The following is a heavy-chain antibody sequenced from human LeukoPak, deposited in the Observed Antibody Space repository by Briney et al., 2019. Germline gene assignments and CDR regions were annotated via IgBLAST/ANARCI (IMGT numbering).Heavy chain of an antibody. CDR3: SRDRGGGDIYFDY. CDR2: ISRSGATI. CDR1: GLTFSSYG. V-gene: IGHV3-48*03. J-gene: IGHJ4*01. Sequence: PAGSLTLSRAASGLTFSSYGMNWVRQAPGKGPEWISYISRSGATIYYADSVKGRFTISRDNAKNSQYLQMSSLGAEDTAIYYCSRDRGGGDIYFDYWGHGTLVTVSS. D-gene: IGHD2-21*02.